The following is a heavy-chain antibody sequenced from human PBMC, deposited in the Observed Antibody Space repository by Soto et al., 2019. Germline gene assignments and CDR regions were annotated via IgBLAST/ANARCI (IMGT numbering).Heavy chain of an antibody. CDR3: ARDTSYYDSSGYYIDY. J-gene: IGHJ4*02. V-gene: IGHV3-33*08. Sequence: GGSLRLSCAVSVLTFSSYGMHWVRQAPGKGLEWVAVVGDDGSNKYYADSVKGRFAISRDNSKNTLCPQMNSLRAEDTAVYYCARDTSYYDSSGYYIDYWGQGILVTVSS. D-gene: IGHD3-22*01. CDR2: VGDDGSNK. CDR1: VLTFSSYG.